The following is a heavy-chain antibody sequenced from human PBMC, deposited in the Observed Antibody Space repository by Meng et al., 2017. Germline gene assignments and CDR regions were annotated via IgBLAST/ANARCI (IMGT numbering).Heavy chain of an antibody. CDR1: GYTVTSYG. CDR2: ISADNRNT. D-gene: IGHD6-19*01. J-gene: IGHJ4*02. V-gene: IGHV1-18*01. Sequence: VQLVQSGDAVQTPGASLKVSWKSSGYTVTSYGISGVRQAPGQGRELMGWISADNRNTNYAQKLQSRVTMTTDTSTSTAYMDLRSLRSDATAVYYCARAGIAVAGPDYWGQGTLVTVSS. CDR3: ARAGIAVAGPDY.